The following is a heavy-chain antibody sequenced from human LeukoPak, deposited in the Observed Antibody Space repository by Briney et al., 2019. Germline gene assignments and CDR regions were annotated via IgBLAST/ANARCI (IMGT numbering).Heavy chain of an antibody. D-gene: IGHD2-21*02. CDR1: GLTFSSYS. J-gene: IGHJ5*02. Sequence: GGSLRLSCAASGLTFSSYSMNWVRQAPGKGLEWVSSISSSSTYIYYADSVKGRFTISRDNAKNSLYLQMNSLRAEDTAVYYCARGSVTEFDPWGQGTLVTVSS. CDR3: ARGSVTEFDP. V-gene: IGHV3-21*06. CDR2: ISSSSTYI.